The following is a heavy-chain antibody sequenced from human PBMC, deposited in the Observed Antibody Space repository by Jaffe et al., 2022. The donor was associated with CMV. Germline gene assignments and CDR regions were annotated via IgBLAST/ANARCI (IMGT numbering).Heavy chain of an antibody. CDR2: IYTSGST. CDR1: GGSISSYY. J-gene: IGHJ6*02. CDR3: ARDLSPYQLLIRGPYGMDV. Sequence: QVQLQESGPGLVKPSETLSLTCTVSGGSISSYYWSWIRQPAGKGLEWIGRIYTSGSTNYNPSLKSRVTMSVDTSKNQFSLKLSSVTAADTAVYYCARDLSPYQLLIRGPYGMDVWGQGTTVTVSS. D-gene: IGHD2-2*01. V-gene: IGHV4-4*07.